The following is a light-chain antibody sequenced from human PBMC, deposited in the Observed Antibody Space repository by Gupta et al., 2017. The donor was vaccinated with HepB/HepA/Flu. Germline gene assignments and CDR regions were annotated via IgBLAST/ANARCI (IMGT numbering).Light chain of an antibody. CDR1: QSFTSY. CDR3: QQRSNWPPVIFT. Sequence: EIVLTQSPATLSLSLGERATLSCRASQSFTSYLAWYQQKPGQAPRLLIYDTSNRAPGIPARFSGSVSGTDCTITISSLEPEECAVYYCQQRSNWPPVIFTFGHGTKVDIK. V-gene: IGKV3-11*01. CDR2: DTS. J-gene: IGKJ3*01.